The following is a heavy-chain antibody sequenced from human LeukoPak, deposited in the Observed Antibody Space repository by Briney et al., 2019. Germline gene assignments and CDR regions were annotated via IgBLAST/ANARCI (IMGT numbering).Heavy chain of an antibody. CDR1: GYTFSGNY. V-gene: IGHV1-2*02. CDR2: IKPNSGDT. J-gene: IGHJ4*02. Sequence: ASMKVSCNASGYTFSGNYIHWVRQAPGQGHERMGWIKPNSGDTNYAQKFQGRVTMTRDMSINTAYVELGRLRSDDTAVYYCARDPSSRGNFDYWGQGTLVTVSS. D-gene: IGHD5-24*01. CDR3: ARDPSSRGNFDY.